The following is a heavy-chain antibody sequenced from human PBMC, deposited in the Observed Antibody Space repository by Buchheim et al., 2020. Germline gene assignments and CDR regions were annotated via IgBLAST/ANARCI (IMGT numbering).Heavy chain of an antibody. J-gene: IGHJ4*02. V-gene: IGHV1-46*01. Sequence: QVQLVQSGAEVKKPGASVKVSCKASGYTFTSYYMHWVRQAPGQGLEWMGIINPSGGSTSYAQKFQGRVTMTRDTSTSTVYMELSSLRSEDTAVYYCARDSLPGPDCGGDCSRDYWGQGTL. CDR3: ARDSLPGPDCGGDCSRDY. CDR1: GYTFTSYY. D-gene: IGHD2-21*01. CDR2: INPSGGST.